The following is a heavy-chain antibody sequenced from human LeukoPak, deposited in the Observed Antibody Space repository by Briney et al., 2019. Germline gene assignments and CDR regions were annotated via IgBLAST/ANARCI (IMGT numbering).Heavy chain of an antibody. CDR3: ARRRWELGAFDI. J-gene: IGHJ3*02. V-gene: IGHV3-20*04. Sequence: PGGSLRLSCAASGFTFDDYGMSWGRQAPGTGLEWVSGINWNGGSTGYADSVKGRFTISRDNAKNSLYLQMNSLRAEDTALYYCARRRWELGAFDIWGQGTMVTVSS. CDR2: INWNGGST. D-gene: IGHD1-26*01. CDR1: GFTFDDYG.